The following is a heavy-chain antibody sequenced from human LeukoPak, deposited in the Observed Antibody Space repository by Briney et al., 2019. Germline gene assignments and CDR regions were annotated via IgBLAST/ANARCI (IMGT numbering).Heavy chain of an antibody. CDR2: IYSGGST. J-gene: IGHJ4*02. CDR3: ASVSPFDDRGDY. D-gene: IGHD3-10*02. V-gene: IGHV3-53*01. CDR1: GFTVSSNY. Sequence: GGSLRLSCAASGFTVSSNYMSWVRQAPGKGLEWVSVIYSGGSTYYADSVKGRFTISRDNSKNTLYLQMNSLRAEDTAVYYCASVSPFDDRGDYWGQGTLVTVSS.